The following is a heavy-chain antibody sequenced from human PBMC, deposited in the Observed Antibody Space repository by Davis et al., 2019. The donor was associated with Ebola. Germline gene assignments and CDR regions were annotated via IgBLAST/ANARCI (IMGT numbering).Heavy chain of an antibody. J-gene: IGHJ4*02. CDR1: GYTFTSYD. V-gene: IGHV1-8*01. CDR2: MNPNSGNT. CDR3: AIKTRQQDY. D-gene: IGHD6-13*01. Sequence: AASVKVSCKASGYTFTSYDVNWVRQAPGQGLAWMGWMNPNSGNTGYAQKFQGRVTMTRDTSISTAYMELSSLRSEDAAVYYCAIKTRQQDYWGQGTLVTVSS.